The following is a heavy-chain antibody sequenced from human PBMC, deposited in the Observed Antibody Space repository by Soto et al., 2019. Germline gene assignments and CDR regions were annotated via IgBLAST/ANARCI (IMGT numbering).Heavy chain of an antibody. J-gene: IGHJ6*04. CDR3: AGYYCYGMEV. CDR1: GYGFEGYY. CDR2: INPNSGGK. Sequence: GASAKVCWKACGYGFEGYYMRSVRQAPGQGLEWMGWINPNSGGKNYAQKFQGRVTMTRDTSISTAYMELSRLRSDYTAVDYCAGYYCYGMEVWGKGTTVTVSS. V-gene: IGHV1-2*02.